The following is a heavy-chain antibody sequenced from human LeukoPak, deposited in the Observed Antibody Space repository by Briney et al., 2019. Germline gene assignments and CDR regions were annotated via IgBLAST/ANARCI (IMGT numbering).Heavy chain of an antibody. CDR2: IKQDGSEK. J-gene: IGHJ4*02. V-gene: IGHV3-7*01. Sequence: PGGSLRLSCAASGFTFTTYSMNWVRQAPGKGLEWVANIKQDGSEKNYLDSVKGRFTISRDNAKNSLYLQMNSLRAEDTAVYYCYGGSYLFDLWGRGTLVTVSS. CDR3: YGGSYLFDL. CDR1: GFTFTTYS. D-gene: IGHD3-16*01.